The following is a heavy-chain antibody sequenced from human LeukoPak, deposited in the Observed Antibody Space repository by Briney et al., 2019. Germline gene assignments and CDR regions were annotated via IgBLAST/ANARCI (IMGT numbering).Heavy chain of an antibody. V-gene: IGHV3-48*04. CDR3: AREARGYCSSTSCYGGFDY. CDR1: GFTFSSYS. J-gene: IGHJ4*02. D-gene: IGHD2-2*01. CDR2: ISSSSSTI. Sequence: GGSLRLSGAASGFTFSSYSMNGVRQAPGKGLEGGSYISSSSSTIYYADSVKGRFTISRDNAKNSLYLQMNSLRAEDTAVYYCAREARGYCSSTSCYGGFDYWGQGTLVTVSS.